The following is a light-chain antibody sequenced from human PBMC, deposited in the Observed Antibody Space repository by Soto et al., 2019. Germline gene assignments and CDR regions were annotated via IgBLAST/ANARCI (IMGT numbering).Light chain of an antibody. J-gene: IGKJ3*01. CDR3: QQADTFPRT. CDR2: AAS. Sequence: DIQMTQSPSSVSASIGDSVTITCRASQGVSSWLAWYQQKPGKAPKLLIYAASTLQRGVPSRFSGSGSGTYFTLTISSVQPEDSATYYCQQADTFPRTFGPGTKVDIK. CDR1: QGVSSW. V-gene: IGKV1D-12*01.